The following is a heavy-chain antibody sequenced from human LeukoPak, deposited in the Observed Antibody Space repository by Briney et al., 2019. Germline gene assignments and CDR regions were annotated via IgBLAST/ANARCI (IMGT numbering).Heavy chain of an antibody. CDR2: ISSSSSAI. CDR3: ARRPIAAAYSDC. J-gene: IGHJ4*02. Sequence: GGSLRLSCAASGFTFSSYSMNWVRQAPGKGLEWVSYISSSSSAIYYADSVEGRFTISRDNAENSLYLQRNSLRAEDTAVYYCARRPIAAAYSDCWGQGTLVTVSS. V-gene: IGHV3-48*01. D-gene: IGHD6-13*01. CDR1: GFTFSSYS.